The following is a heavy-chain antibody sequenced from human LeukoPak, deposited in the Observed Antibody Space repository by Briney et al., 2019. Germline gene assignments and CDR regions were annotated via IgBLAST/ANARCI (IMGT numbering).Heavy chain of an antibody. J-gene: IGHJ4*02. CDR3: ARARRKFDY. D-gene: IGHD5-24*01. CDR1: GGSFSGYY. V-gene: IGHV4-34*01. CDR2: INHSGST. Sequence: PSETLSLTCAVYGGSFSGYYWSWIPQPPGKGLEWIGEINHSGSTNYNPSLKSRVTISVDTSKNQFSLKLSSVTAADTAVYYCARARRKFDYWGQGTLVTVSS.